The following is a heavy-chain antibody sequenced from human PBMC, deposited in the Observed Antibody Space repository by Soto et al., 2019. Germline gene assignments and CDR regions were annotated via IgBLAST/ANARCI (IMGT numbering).Heavy chain of an antibody. CDR2: IYPGDSHT. CDR3: ARNSKAVLPYCSATSCYSHYMDV. Sequence: GESLKISCKGSGHSFSSYWIGWVRQMPGKGPEWMGIIYPGDSHTRYSPSFQGQVTISADKSITTAYLQWSSLKASDTAMYYCARNSKAVLPYCSATSCYSHYMDVWGKGTTVTVSS. D-gene: IGHD2-2*01. CDR1: GHSFSSYW. V-gene: IGHV5-51*01. J-gene: IGHJ6*03.